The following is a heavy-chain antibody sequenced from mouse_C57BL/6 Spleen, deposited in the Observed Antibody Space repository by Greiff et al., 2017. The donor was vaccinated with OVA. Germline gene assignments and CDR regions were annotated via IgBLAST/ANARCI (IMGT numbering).Heavy chain of an antibody. CDR1: GYTFTSYT. Sequence: QVQLQQSGAELARPGASVKMSCKASGYTFTSYTMHWVKQRPGQGLEWIGYINPSSGYTKYNQKFKDKATLTADKSSSTAYMQLSSLTSEDSAVYCCARITTVVATDYWGQGTTLTVSS. J-gene: IGHJ2*01. CDR3: ARITTVVATDY. D-gene: IGHD1-1*01. V-gene: IGHV1-4*01. CDR2: INPSSGYT.